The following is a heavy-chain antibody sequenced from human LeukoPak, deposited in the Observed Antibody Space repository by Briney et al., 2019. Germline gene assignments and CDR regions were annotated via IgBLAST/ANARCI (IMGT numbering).Heavy chain of an antibody. CDR3: ARGRTTVTTGSWFDP. J-gene: IGHJ5*02. V-gene: IGHV4-34*01. Sequence: SETLSLTCAVYGGSFSGYYWSWIRQPPGKGLEWIGEINHSGSTNYNPSLESRVTISVDTSKNQFSLKLSSVTAADTAVYYCARGRTTVTTGSWFDPWGQGTLVTVSS. D-gene: IGHD4-11*01. CDR2: INHSGST. CDR1: GGSFSGYY.